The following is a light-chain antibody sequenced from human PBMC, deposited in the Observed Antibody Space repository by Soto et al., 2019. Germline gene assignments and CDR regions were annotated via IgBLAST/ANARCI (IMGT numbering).Light chain of an antibody. Sequence: EAVMTQSPLSLSVTLGQPASISCRSSQSLLHSHGNTYLNWFQQRPGQPPRRLIYQVSKRDSGVPDRFRGSGSGTDFTLKISRVEAEDVGIYYCMQGSYWPYTLGPG. CDR1: QSLLHSHGNTY. V-gene: IGKV2-30*02. CDR3: MQGSYWPYT. J-gene: IGKJ3*01. CDR2: QVS.